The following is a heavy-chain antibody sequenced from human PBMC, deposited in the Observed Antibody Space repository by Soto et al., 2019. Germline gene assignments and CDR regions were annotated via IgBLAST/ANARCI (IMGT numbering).Heavy chain of an antibody. Sequence: QVQLVQSGAEVKKPGASVKVSCKASGYTSTSYDINWVRQAAGQGLEWMGWMNPNSGNTGYAQKFQGRVTMTRDTYKTTAYMELSSLRSEDTAVYYCAREHPGAHYYFDYWGQGTLVTVSS. CDR2: MNPNSGNT. D-gene: IGHD7-27*01. CDR3: AREHPGAHYYFDY. CDR1: GYTSTSYD. J-gene: IGHJ4*02. V-gene: IGHV1-8*01.